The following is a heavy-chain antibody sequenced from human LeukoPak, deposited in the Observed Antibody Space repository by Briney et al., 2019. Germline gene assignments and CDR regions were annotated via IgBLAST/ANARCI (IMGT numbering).Heavy chain of an antibody. Sequence: PGGSLRLSCAASGFTFSSYAMSWVRQAPGKGLEWVSCISTSSSYIYYADSVKGRFTISRDNAKNSLYLQMNSLRPEDAAVYYCARDSDNLTGPKSHFDYWGQGTLVTVSS. CDR1: GFTFSSYA. CDR2: ISTSSSYI. V-gene: IGHV3-21*01. J-gene: IGHJ4*02. D-gene: IGHD3-9*01. CDR3: ARDSDNLTGPKSHFDY.